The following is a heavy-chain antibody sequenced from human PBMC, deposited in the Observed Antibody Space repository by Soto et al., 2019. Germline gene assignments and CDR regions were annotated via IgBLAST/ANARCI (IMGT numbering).Heavy chain of an antibody. Sequence: QVQLVESGGGVVQPGRSLRLSCSASGFTFSSYGMPWVRQAPGKGLEWVSVIWYDGSNEYYADSVKGQFTISRDNSKNTLYLQMNSLRAADTAVYYCASDRGLYGDYWGQGNLVSVSS. J-gene: IGHJ4*02. CDR1: GFTFSSYG. D-gene: IGHD6-19*01. CDR3: ASDRGLYGDY. V-gene: IGHV3-33*01. CDR2: IWYDGSNE.